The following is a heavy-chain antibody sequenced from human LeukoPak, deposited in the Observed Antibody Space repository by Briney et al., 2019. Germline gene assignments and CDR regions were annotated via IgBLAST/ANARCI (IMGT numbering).Heavy chain of an antibody. Sequence: GGSLRLSCVASGFTVSSNYMSWVRQAPGKGLEWVSVIYSGGSTYYADSVKGRFTISRDNSKNTLYLQMNSLRAEDTAVYYCARGPPYYDFWSGYSGRFDYWGQGTLVTVSS. V-gene: IGHV3-66*01. CDR3: ARGPPYYDFWSGYSGRFDY. CDR2: IYSGGST. J-gene: IGHJ4*02. CDR1: GFTVSSNY. D-gene: IGHD3-3*01.